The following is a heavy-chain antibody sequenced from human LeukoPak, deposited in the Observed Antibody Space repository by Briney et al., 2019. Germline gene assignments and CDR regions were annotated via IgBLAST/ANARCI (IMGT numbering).Heavy chain of an antibody. CDR1: GLTFSSYE. J-gene: IGHJ1*01. CDR3: ATDVDSTGYPVPKYFHH. CDR2: ISSSGSTI. V-gene: IGHV3-48*03. D-gene: IGHD3-22*01. Sequence: PGGSLRLSCAASGLTFSSYEMIEMNWVRQARGKGLEWVSYISSSGSTIYYADSVKGRFTISRDNAKNSLYLQMNSLRAEDTAVYYCATDVDSTGYPVPKYFHHWGQGTLVTVSS.